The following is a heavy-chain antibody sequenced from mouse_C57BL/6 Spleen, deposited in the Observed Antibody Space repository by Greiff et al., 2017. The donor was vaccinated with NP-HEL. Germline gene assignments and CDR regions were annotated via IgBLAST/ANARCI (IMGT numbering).Heavy chain of an antibody. CDR3: ARGDYYDCYAMDY. V-gene: IGHV1-55*01. Sequence: QVQLQQPGAELVKPGASVKMSCKASGYTFTSYWITWVKQRPGQGLEWIGDIYPGSGSTNYNEKFKSKATLTVDTSSSTAYMQLSSLTSEDSAVYYCARGDYYDCYAMDYWGQGTSVTVSS. D-gene: IGHD1-1*01. CDR2: IYPGSGST. J-gene: IGHJ4*01. CDR1: GYTFTSYW.